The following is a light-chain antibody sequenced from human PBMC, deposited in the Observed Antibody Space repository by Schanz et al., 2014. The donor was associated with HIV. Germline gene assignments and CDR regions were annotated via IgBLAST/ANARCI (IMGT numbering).Light chain of an antibody. J-gene: IGLJ2*01. V-gene: IGLV1-40*01. CDR3: QSFDTSLSPVV. CDR1: RSNIGTGYD. CDR2: YSS. Sequence: QSVLTQPPSVSGAPGQRVTISCTGSRSNIGTGYDVHWFQHLPGTAPKLLIYYSSNRPSGVPDRFSGSKFGTSASLIISALQGEDEGDYYCQSFDTSLSPVVFGGGTKLTVL.